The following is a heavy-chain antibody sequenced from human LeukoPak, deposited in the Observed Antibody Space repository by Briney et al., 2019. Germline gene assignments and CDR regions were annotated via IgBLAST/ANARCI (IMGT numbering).Heavy chain of an antibody. CDR1: GGSISSYY. CDR3: ARLLSPSGSATPRPGVGWFDP. J-gene: IGHJ5*02. D-gene: IGHD3-10*01. CDR2: IYTSGST. Sequence: SETLSLTCTVSGGSISSYYWSWIRQPPGKGLEWIGYIYTSGSTNYNPSLKGRVTISVDTSKNQFSLKLSSVTAADTAVYYCARLLSPSGSATPRPGVGWFDPWGQGTLVTVSS. V-gene: IGHV4-4*09.